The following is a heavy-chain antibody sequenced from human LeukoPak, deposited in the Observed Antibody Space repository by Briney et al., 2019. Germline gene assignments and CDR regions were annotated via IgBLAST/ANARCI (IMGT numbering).Heavy chain of an antibody. Sequence: KASEALSLTCAVYGGSFSGYYWSWIRQPPGKGLEWIGEINHSGSTNYNPSLKSRVTISVDTSKNQFSLKLGSVTATDTAVYYCARVYCSGDACYSLDYWGQGTLVTVSS. CDR3: ARVYCSGDACYSLDY. V-gene: IGHV4-34*01. CDR2: INHSGST. J-gene: IGHJ4*02. D-gene: IGHD2-15*01. CDR1: GGSFSGYY.